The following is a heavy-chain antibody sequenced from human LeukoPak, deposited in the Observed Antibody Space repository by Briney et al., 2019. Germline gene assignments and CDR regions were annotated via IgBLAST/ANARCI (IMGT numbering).Heavy chain of an antibody. Sequence: SSETLSLTCTVSGGAVTSNSYYWSWIRQPPGKGLEWIGYISYSGSTNYNPSLKSRITRSVDTSKNQFSLKLTSVTAADTAVYYCAAICFGNLAIDYWGQGTLVTVSS. CDR3: AAICFGNLAIDY. CDR1: GGAVTSNSYY. J-gene: IGHJ4*02. CDR2: ISYSGST. V-gene: IGHV4-61*01. D-gene: IGHD3-10*01.